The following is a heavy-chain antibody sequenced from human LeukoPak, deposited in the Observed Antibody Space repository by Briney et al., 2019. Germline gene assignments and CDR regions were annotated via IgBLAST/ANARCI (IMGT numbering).Heavy chain of an antibody. Sequence: GGSLRLSCAASGFTFSSYAMSWVRQAPGKGLEWVSSLSSGSSSFIYYADSVKGRFTISRDNAKNSLYLQMNSLRADDTAVYYCARGTYWSPLDFDYWGQGTLVTVSS. V-gene: IGHV3-21*01. CDR2: LSSGSSSFI. CDR1: GFTFSSYA. CDR3: ARGTYWSPLDFDY. J-gene: IGHJ4*02. D-gene: IGHD1-1*01.